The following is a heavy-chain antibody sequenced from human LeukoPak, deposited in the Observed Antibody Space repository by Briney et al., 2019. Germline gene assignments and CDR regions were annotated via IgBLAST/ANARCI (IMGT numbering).Heavy chain of an antibody. D-gene: IGHD6-19*01. CDR2: ISWNSGSI. CDR3: AKEGSGWSPSG. CDR1: GFTFDDYA. V-gene: IGHV3-9*01. Sequence: GGSLRLSCAASGFTFDDYAMHWVRQAPGKGLEWVSGISWNSGSIGYADPVKGRFTISRDNAKNSLYLQMNSLRAEDTALYYCAKEGSGWSPSGWGQGTLVTVSS. J-gene: IGHJ4*02.